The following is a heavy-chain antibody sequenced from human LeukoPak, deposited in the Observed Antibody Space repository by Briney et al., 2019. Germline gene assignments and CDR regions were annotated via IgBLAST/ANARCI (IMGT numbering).Heavy chain of an antibody. D-gene: IGHD2-2*01. V-gene: IGHV4-39*01. CDR1: GGSISTSHY. CDR2: ISHSGST. Sequence: SETLSLTCTISGGSISTSHYWGWIRQAPGKGLEWIVSISHSGSTYYNPSLKSRISISVDTSKNQFSLQLSSVTAADTAVYYCARQSCSSTSCYFSFGGAYEYWGQGTLVTVSS. J-gene: IGHJ4*02. CDR3: ARQSCSSTSCYFSFGGAYEY.